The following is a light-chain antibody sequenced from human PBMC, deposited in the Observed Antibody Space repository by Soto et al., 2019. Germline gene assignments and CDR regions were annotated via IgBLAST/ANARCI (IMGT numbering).Light chain of an antibody. CDR3: QQYGSSPPYT. CDR1: QSVSSSY. CDR2: GAS. Sequence: EIVLTQSPGILSLSPGERATLSCRASQSVSSSYLAWYQQKPGQAPRLLIYGASNRATGIPDRFSASGSKTNFTLPISRLEPEDLAVYYCQQYGSSPPYTFGQGTKLEIK. J-gene: IGKJ2*01. V-gene: IGKV3-20*01.